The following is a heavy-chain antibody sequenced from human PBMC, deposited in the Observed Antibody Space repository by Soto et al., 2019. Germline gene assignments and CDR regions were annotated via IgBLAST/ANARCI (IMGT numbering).Heavy chain of an antibody. CDR2: INRSGSTI. CDR3: ARGFYFDF. CDR1: GFSFNSHE. J-gene: IGHJ5*01. Sequence: TEGSLRLSCAASGFSFNSHEMNWVRQAPGKGPELAANINRSGSTIYYADSVKGRFTISRDNAKNSLYLQMNSLRAEDTAIYYCARGFYFDFWGKGTLVTVSS. V-gene: IGHV3-48*03.